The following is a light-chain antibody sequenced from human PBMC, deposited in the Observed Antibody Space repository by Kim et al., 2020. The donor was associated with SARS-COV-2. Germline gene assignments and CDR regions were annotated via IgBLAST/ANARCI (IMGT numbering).Light chain of an antibody. CDR2: QDT. V-gene: IGLV3-1*01. CDR1: KLGDNY. J-gene: IGLJ3*02. Sequence: SVSPGQTASITCFGDKLGDNYVSWYQQRPGQSPVVVIYQDTNRPSGIPERFSGSNSGNTAPLTISGAQAMDEADYYCQAWDSSTAVFGGGTQLTVL. CDR3: QAWDSSTAV.